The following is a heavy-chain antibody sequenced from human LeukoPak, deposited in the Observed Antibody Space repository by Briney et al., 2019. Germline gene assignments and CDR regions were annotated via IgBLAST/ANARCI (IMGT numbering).Heavy chain of an antibody. Sequence: GGSLRLSCAASGFTFSSYAMSWVRQAPGKGLEWVSVIYSGGSTYYADSVKGRFTISRDNSKNTLYLQMNSLRAEDTAVYYCASKYYDILTGYYYFDYWGQGTLVTVSS. D-gene: IGHD3-9*01. V-gene: IGHV3-66*01. J-gene: IGHJ4*02. CDR3: ASKYYDILTGYYYFDY. CDR1: GFTFSSYA. CDR2: IYSGGST.